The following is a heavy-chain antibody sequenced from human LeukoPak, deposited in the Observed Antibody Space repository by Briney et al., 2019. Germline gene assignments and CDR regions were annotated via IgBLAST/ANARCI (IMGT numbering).Heavy chain of an antibody. V-gene: IGHV3-30*18. J-gene: IGHJ1*01. CDR3: AKDRRGSHEEYFQH. Sequence: PGGSLRLSCAASGFTFSSYGMHWVRQAPGKGLEWVAVISYDGSNKYYADSVKGRFTISRDNSKNTLYLQMNSLRAEDTAVYYCAKDRRGSHEEYFQHWGQGTLVTVSS. CDR1: GFTFSSYG. CDR2: ISYDGSNK. D-gene: IGHD1-26*01.